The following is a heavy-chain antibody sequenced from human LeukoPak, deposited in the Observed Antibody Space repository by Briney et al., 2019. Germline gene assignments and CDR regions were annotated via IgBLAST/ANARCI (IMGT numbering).Heavy chain of an antibody. D-gene: IGHD2-21*02. V-gene: IGHV3-23*01. J-gene: IGHJ4*03. CDR2: ISGSGDTT. CDR1: RFTFSSYT. CDR3: AKDDIVVATAIRYLDK. Sequence: GGSLRLSCAPSRFTFSSYTMSWVRQAPGKGLEWVSAISGSGDTTYYADSVKGRFTISRDNSKNTLCLQMNSLRAEDTAVYYCAKDDIVVATAIRYLDKWGQGTLVTVSS.